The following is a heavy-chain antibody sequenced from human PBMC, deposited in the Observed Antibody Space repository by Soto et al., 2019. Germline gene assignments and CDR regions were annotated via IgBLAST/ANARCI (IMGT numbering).Heavy chain of an antibody. CDR2: ISAYNGNT. V-gene: IGHV1-18*01. J-gene: IGHJ5*02. D-gene: IGHD6-19*01. CDR3: ARDGSGSGWYFGFDP. Sequence: GASVKVSCKASGYTFTSYGISWVRQAPGQGLEWMGWISAYNGNTNYAQKLQGRVTMTTDTSTSTAYMELRSLRSDDTAVYYCARDGSGSGWYFGFDPWGQGTLVTVSS. CDR1: GYTFTSYG.